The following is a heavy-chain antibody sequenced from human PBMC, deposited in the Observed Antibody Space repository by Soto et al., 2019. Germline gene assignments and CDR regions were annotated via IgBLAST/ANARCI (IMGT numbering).Heavy chain of an antibody. CDR3: ARARFWRGYYGVSNYYYGMDV. Sequence: SVKVSCKASGGTFSSYAISWVRQAPGQGLEWMGGIIPIFGTANYAQKFQGRVTITADKSTSTAYMELSSLRSEDTAVYYCARARFWRGYYGVSNYYYGMDVWGQGTTVTVSS. J-gene: IGHJ6*02. D-gene: IGHD3-3*01. CDR2: IIPIFGTA. V-gene: IGHV1-69*06. CDR1: GGTFSSYA.